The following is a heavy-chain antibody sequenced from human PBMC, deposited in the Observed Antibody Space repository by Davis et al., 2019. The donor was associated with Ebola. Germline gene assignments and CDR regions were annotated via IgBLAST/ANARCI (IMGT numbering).Heavy chain of an antibody. CDR1: GGSFSGYY. CDR2: IYHSGST. V-gene: IGHV4-34*01. CDR3: ARSIVVHEWGVDY. Sequence: MPSETLSLTCAVYGGSFSGYYWSWIRQPPGKGLERIGEIYHSGSTNYNPSLKSRVTISVDKSKNQFSLKLSFVTAADTAVYYCARSIVVHEWGVDYWGQGTLVTVSS. D-gene: IGHD2-21*01. J-gene: IGHJ4*02.